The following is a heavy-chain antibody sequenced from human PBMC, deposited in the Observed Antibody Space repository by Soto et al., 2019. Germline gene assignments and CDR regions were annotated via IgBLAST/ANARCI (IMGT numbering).Heavy chain of an antibody. CDR1: GGSISSGGYF. D-gene: IGHD3-10*01. Sequence: QVQLQESGPGLVKPSQTLSLTCTVSGGSISSGGYFWTWIRQHPGKGLEWIGNIYYTGNTYYNPSLKRRATISVDTSKNQFSLQLSAVTAADTAVYYCARESKPAIVRGVPDDPFDIWGQGTMVTVSS. V-gene: IGHV4-31*03. CDR3: ARESKPAIVRGVPDDPFDI. J-gene: IGHJ3*02. CDR2: IYYTGNT.